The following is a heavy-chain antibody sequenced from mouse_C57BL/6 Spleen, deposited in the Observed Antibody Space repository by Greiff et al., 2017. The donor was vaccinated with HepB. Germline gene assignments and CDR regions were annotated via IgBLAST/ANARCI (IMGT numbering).Heavy chain of an antibody. V-gene: IGHV1-55*01. Sequence: QVQLQQPGAELVKPGASVKMSCKASGYTFTSYWITWVKQRPGQGLEWIGGIYPGSGSTNYNEKFKSKATLTVDTSASTAYMQLSRLTSEDSAVDYWARGIYDGYSLYAMDYWGQGTSVTVSS. J-gene: IGHJ4*01. CDR3: ARGIYDGYSLYAMDY. D-gene: IGHD2-3*01. CDR2: IYPGSGST. CDR1: GYTFTSYW.